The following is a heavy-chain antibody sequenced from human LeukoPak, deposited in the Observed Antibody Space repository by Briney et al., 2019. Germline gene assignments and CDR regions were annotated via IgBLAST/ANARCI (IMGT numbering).Heavy chain of an antibody. CDR3: ARFSVYYGSGSYVTTYGMDV. CDR2: ISAYNGNT. CDR1: GYTFTSYG. V-gene: IGHV1-18*01. J-gene: IGHJ6*02. Sequence: EASVKVSCKASGYTFTSYGISWVRQAPGQGLEWMGWISAYNGNTNYAQKLQGRVTMTTDTSTSTAYMELRSLRSDDTAVYYCARFSVYYGSGSYVTTYGMDVWGQGTTVTVSS. D-gene: IGHD3-10*01.